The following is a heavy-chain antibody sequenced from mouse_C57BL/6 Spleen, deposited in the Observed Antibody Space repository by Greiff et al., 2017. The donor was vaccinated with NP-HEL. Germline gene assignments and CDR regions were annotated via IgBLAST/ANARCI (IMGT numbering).Heavy chain of an antibody. V-gene: IGHV2-2*01. CDR2: IWSGGST. D-gene: IGHD1-1*01. J-gene: IGHJ2*01. CDR3: ARNYYGSSYNFDY. Sequence: VKLVESGPGLVQPSQSLSITCTVSGFSLTSYGVHWVRQSPGKGLEWLGVIWSGGSTDYTAAFISRLSISKDNSKRQFFFKMNRLQADDTAIYYCARNYYGSSYNFDYWGQGTTLTVSS. CDR1: GFSLTSYG.